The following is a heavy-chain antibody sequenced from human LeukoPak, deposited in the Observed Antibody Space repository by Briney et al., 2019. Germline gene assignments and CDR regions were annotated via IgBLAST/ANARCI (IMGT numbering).Heavy chain of an antibody. CDR3: ARLDKHTGSWLPDY. CDR2: IYSGGTT. D-gene: IGHD6-13*01. Sequence: SETLSLTCTVSGGSISSYYWIWTWQPPGKGLEWIGYIYSGGTTFYNPSLQSQVTMSVDTSKNQFSLKLSSVTAADTAVYFCARLDKHTGSWLPDYWGQGTLVTVSS. V-gene: IGHV4-59*08. J-gene: IGHJ4*02. CDR1: GGSISSYY.